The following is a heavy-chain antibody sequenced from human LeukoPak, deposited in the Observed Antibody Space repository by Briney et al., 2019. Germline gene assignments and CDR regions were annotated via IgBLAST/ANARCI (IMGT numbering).Heavy chain of an antibody. CDR3: ARAVSYLLYSSGWYYFDY. Sequence: GGSLRLSCAASGFTFQSNYMSWVRQAPGKGLEWVSVIYSNGNTYYADSVKGRFTISRDNSKNTLYLQINSLRVEDTAVYYCARAVSYLLYSSGWYYFDYWGQGTLVTVSS. CDR2: IYSNGNT. D-gene: IGHD6-19*01. CDR1: GFTFQSNY. J-gene: IGHJ4*02. V-gene: IGHV3-53*01.